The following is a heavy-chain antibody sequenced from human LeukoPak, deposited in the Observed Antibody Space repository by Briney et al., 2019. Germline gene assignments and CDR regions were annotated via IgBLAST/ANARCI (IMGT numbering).Heavy chain of an antibody. D-gene: IGHD6-19*01. CDR1: GGSIINSNW. CDR2: IDHSGST. CDR3: ASLLVAGVASVDY. Sequence: PSETLSLTCAVSGGSIINSNWWSWVRQPPGKGLEWIGEIDHSGSTSYNPSLKSRVTMSVDRSQNQFSLRLSTVTAADTAVYYCASLLVAGVASVDYWGRGTLVTVSS. J-gene: IGHJ4*02. V-gene: IGHV4-4*02.